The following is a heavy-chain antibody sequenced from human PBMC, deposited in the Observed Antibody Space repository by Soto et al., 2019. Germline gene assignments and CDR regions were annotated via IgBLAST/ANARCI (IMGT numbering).Heavy chain of an antibody. V-gene: IGHV3-48*02. CDR1: GFTFSSYS. CDR3: ARATPSDSPLDVVDY. D-gene: IGHD2-15*01. J-gene: IGHJ4*02. Sequence: EVQLVESGGGLVQPGGSLRLSCAASGFTFSSYSMNCVRQAPGKGLEWVSYSSSSSSTIYYADSVKGRFTISRDNAKKSLYVQMNSLRDEDTAVYYCARATPSDSPLDVVDYWGQGTLVTVSS. CDR2: SSSSSSTI.